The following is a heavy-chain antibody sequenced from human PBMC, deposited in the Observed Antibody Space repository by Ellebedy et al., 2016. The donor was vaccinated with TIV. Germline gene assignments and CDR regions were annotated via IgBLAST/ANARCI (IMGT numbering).Heavy chain of an antibody. CDR3: ARGLPVTTRYYFDY. Sequence: SETLSLTXAVYGGSISSYYWSWIRQPPGKGLEWIGYIYYSGSTNYNPSLKSRVTISVDTSKNQFSLKLSSVTAADTAVYYCARGLPVTTRYYFDYWGQGTLVTVSS. V-gene: IGHV4-59*13. CDR1: GGSISSYY. D-gene: IGHD4-17*01. J-gene: IGHJ4*02. CDR2: IYYSGST.